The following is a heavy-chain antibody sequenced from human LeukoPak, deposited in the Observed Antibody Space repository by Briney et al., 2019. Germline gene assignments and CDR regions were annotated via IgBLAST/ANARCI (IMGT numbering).Heavy chain of an antibody. Sequence: PGTSLRLSCEVSGVTFSRYGMHWVRQAPGKGLEWVAVISNDGGNKYYVDSVKGRFTISRDNSKNTVFLQMNSLRPEDAAVYYCTKESDYGDYMVPFQHWGQGTLVTVSS. J-gene: IGHJ1*01. D-gene: IGHD4-17*01. V-gene: IGHV3-30*18. CDR2: ISNDGGNK. CDR1: GVTFSRYG. CDR3: TKESDYGDYMVPFQH.